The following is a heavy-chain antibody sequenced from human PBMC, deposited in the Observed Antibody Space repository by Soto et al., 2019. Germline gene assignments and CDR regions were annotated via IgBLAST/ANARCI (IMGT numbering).Heavy chain of an antibody. J-gene: IGHJ6*03. CDR1: GYSFTSYW. D-gene: IGHD3-3*01. CDR3: ARHPDFWSGFGYYYYYMDV. V-gene: IGHV5-51*01. CDR2: IYPGDSDT. Sequence: GESLKISCKGSGYSFTSYWIGWVRQMPGKGLEWMGIIYPGDSDTRYSPSFQGQVTISADKSISTAYLQWSSLKASDTAMYYCARHPDFWSGFGYYYYYMDVWGKGTTVTVSS.